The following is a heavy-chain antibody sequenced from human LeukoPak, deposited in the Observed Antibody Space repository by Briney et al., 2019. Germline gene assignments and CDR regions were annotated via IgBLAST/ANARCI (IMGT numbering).Heavy chain of an antibody. CDR1: SGSISSSTYY. J-gene: IGHJ4*02. CDR2: IYYSGST. Sequence: ESSETLSLTCTVSSGSISSSTYYWSWIRQPAGKGLEWIGRIYYSGSTYYNPSLKSRVTISVDTSKTQFSLKLSSVTAADTAVYYCAREPRGVIEDWGQGTLVTVSS. CDR3: AREPRGVIED. V-gene: IGHV4-39*07. D-gene: IGHD3-16*02.